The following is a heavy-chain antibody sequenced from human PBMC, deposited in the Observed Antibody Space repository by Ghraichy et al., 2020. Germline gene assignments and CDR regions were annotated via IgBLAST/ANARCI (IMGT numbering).Heavy chain of an antibody. CDR3: ARVVVVATAKENWFDP. V-gene: IGHV3-7*01. CDR1: GFTFSSHW. Sequence: GGSLKLSCAASGFTFSSHWMTWVRQTPGKGLEWVATIEEDGSEDFYADSVRGRFTISRDNAKNSLYLQMHSLRVEDTAVYFCARVVVVATAKENWFDPWGQVTLVTVSS. J-gene: IGHJ5*02. D-gene: IGHD2-21*02. CDR2: IEEDGSED.